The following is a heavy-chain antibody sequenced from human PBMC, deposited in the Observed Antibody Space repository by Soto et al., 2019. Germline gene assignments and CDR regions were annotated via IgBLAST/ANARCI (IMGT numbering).Heavy chain of an antibody. Sequence: QVQLVESGGGVVQPGRSLRLSCAASGFTFSSYVMHWVRQAPGKGLEWVAIISYEGNNTYYADSVKGRFTISRDNSKNTLYLQMNSLRAADTAVYYCARAGCDGGSCYALVGLRYGMDVWGQGTTVTVSS. V-gene: IGHV3-30-3*01. CDR2: ISYEGNNT. D-gene: IGHD2-15*01. J-gene: IGHJ6*02. CDR1: GFTFSSYV. CDR3: ARAGCDGGSCYALVGLRYGMDV.